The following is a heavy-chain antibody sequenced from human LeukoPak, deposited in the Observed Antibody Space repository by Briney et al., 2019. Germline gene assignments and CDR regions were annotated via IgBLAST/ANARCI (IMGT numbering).Heavy chain of an antibody. D-gene: IGHD2-2*01. CDR2: IYYSGST. J-gene: IGHJ3*02. CDR1: NGSINNYY. Sequence: SETLSLTCTVSNGSINNYYWSWIRQPPGEGLEWIGYIYYSGSTNYNPSLKGRVTISVDTSKNQFSLQLNSVTPEDTAVYYCARVAMTSDIVVVPAAALVSGGISAFDIWGQGTMVTVSS. CDR3: ARVAMTSDIVVVPAAALVSGGISAFDI. V-gene: IGHV4-59*12.